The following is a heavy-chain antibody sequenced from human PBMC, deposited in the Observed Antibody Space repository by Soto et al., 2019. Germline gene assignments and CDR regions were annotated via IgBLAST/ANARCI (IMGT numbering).Heavy chain of an antibody. V-gene: IGHV3-23*01. D-gene: IGHD7-27*01. J-gene: IGHJ4*02. CDR1: GFTFSSYA. CDR3: AKEISRHWGVGYVFDF. Sequence: EVQPLESGGGLVQPGGSLRLSCAASGFTFSSYAMSWVLQAPGKGLEWVSAISGSGGSTYYADSVKGRFTISRDNSKNALYQQMNRLSAEDTVVYYCAKEISRHWGVGYVFDFWGQGNLVTGFS. CDR2: ISGSGGST.